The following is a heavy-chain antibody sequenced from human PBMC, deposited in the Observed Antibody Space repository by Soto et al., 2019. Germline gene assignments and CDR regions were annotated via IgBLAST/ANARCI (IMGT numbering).Heavy chain of an antibody. CDR2: IYYSGST. J-gene: IGHJ6*03. D-gene: IGHD3-9*01. Sequence: SETLSLTCPFSGGSIISYYWSWIRQPPGKGLEWIGYIYYSGSTNYNPSLKSRVTISVDTSKNQFSLKLSSVTAADTAVYYCVRGLTGYYQAYYYYNMDVWGKGTTVTVSS. V-gene: IGHV4-59*01. CDR3: VRGLTGYYQAYYYYNMDV. CDR1: GGSIISYY.